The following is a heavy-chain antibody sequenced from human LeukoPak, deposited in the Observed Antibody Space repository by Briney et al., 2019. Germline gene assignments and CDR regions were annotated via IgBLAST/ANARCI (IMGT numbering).Heavy chain of an antibody. CDR1: GFTFSTYW. Sequence: PGGSLRLSCAASGFTFSTYWMSWVRQAPGKGLEWVSNIKHDGSAKYYVDSVKGRFTISRDNAKNSLYLQMNSLRAEDTAVYYCARGDYDDSSANFNDAFDIWGQGTMVTV. CDR2: IKHDGSAK. J-gene: IGHJ3*02. D-gene: IGHD3-22*01. CDR3: ARGDYDDSSANFNDAFDI. V-gene: IGHV3-7*01.